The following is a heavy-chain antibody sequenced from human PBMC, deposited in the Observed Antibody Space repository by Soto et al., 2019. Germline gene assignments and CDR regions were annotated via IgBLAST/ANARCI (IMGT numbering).Heavy chain of an antibody. Sequence: QVQVVQSGGEVKKPGASVKVSCKASGYTFINYGITWVRQAPGQGLEWMGWISPYDGNRNYAQKFQGRVTMTRDTSTSTAYMELRSLRADDTAVYYCARDFLVGATEPNWCDPWGQGTLVTVSS. CDR3: ARDFLVGATEPNWCDP. D-gene: IGHD1-26*01. CDR2: ISPYDGNR. CDR1: GYTFINYG. V-gene: IGHV1-18*01. J-gene: IGHJ5*02.